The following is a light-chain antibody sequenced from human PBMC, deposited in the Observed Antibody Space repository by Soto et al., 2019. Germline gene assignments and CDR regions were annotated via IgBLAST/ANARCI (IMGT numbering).Light chain of an antibody. Sequence: QSVLTQPASVSGSPGQSITISCTGTSNDVGGYNYVSWYQQHPGKAPKLMIYDVSNRPSGVSNRFSGSKSGNTASLTISGLQAEDESDYYCSSYTSSSLYVFGTGIKVTVL. CDR3: SSYTSSSLYV. V-gene: IGLV2-14*03. CDR2: DVS. J-gene: IGLJ1*01. CDR1: SNDVGGYNY.